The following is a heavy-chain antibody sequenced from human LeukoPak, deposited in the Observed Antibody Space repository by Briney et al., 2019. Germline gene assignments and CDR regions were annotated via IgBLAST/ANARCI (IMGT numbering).Heavy chain of an antibody. J-gene: IGHJ4*02. V-gene: IGHV3-23*01. CDR2: ITSSGGTT. D-gene: IGHD3/OR15-3a*01. CDR1: GFTFSSYG. Sequence: GGTLRLSCAASGFTFSSYGMSWVRQAPGKGLEWVSSITSSGGTTYYADSVKGRFTISRDNSKNALYLQMNSLRAEDTAVYYCAKRDFYYFDSWGQGTLVTVPS. CDR3: AKRDFYYFDS.